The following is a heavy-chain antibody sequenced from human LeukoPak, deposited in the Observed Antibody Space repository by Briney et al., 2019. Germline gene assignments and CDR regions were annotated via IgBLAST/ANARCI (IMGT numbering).Heavy chain of an antibody. V-gene: IGHV3-21*01. J-gene: IGHJ4*02. CDR2: ISNSGTFI. CDR3: AREHVLLWFGELHLDY. CDR1: GFTFNKYT. D-gene: IGHD3-10*01. Sequence: GGSLRLSCAASGFTFNKYTVIWVRQAPGKGLEWVSSISNSGTFIYYADSVRGRFTISRDNAKNSLFLQMNSLRVEDTAVYYCAREHVLLWFGELHLDYWGQGTLVTVSS.